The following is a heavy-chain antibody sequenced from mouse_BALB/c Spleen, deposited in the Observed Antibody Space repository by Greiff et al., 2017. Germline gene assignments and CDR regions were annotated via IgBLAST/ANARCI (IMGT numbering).Heavy chain of an antibody. CDR3: ARGYDDDAMDY. V-gene: IGHV14-4*02. Sequence: EVQLQQSGAELVRSGASVKLSCTASGFNFKDYYMHWVKQRPEQGLEWIGWIDPENGDTEYAPKFQGKATMTADTSSNTAYLQLSSLTSEDSAVYYCARGYDDDAMDYWGQGTSVTVSS. CDR1: GFNFKDYY. CDR2: IDPENGDT. J-gene: IGHJ4*01. D-gene: IGHD2-14*01.